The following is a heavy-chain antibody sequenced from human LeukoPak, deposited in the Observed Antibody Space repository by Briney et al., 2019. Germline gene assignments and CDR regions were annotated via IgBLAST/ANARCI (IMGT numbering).Heavy chain of an antibody. J-gene: IGHJ3*02. CDR1: GDSISTSGYY. V-gene: IGHV4-39*07. D-gene: IGHD3-16*01. CDR3: ATIRLWDAFDI. Sequence: SETLSLTCTVSGDSISTSGYYYDWIRQPPGKGLEWIGNIYYIGNTWYNPSLKSRVTMSVDTSKNQFSLKLSSVTAADTAVYYCATIRLWDAFDIWGQGTMVTVSS. CDR2: IYYIGNT.